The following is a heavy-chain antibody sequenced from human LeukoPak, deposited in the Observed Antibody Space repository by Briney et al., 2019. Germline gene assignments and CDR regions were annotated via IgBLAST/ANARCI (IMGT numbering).Heavy chain of an antibody. CDR3: ARGGHPLDAFDI. V-gene: IGHV1-2*02. J-gene: IGHJ3*02. Sequence: ASVKVSRKASGYTSTGYYMHWVRQAPGQGLEWMGWINPNSGGTNYAQKFQGRVTMTRDTSISTAYMELGRLRSDDTAVYYCARGGHPLDAFDIWGQGTMVTVSS. CDR1: GYTSTGYY. CDR2: INPNSGGT.